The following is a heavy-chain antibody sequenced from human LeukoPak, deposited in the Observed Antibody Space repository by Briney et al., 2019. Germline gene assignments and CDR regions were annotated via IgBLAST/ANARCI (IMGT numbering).Heavy chain of an antibody. CDR2: ISASGGST. J-gene: IGHJ5*01. V-gene: IGHV3-23*01. Sequence: GGSLRLSCAASGLTFSSYAVSWVRQAPGKGLEWVSGISASGGSTYYADSVKGRFTISRDNSKNTLYLQMNSLRAEDTAVFYCARDGYASGSHDSWGQGTLVAVSS. CDR1: GLTFSSYA. CDR3: ARDGYASGSHDS. D-gene: IGHD3-10*01.